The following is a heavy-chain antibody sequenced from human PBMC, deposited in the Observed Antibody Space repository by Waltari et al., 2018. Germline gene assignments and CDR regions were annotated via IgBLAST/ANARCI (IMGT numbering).Heavy chain of an antibody. CDR1: GYAFIDYY. Sequence: QVQLVQSGAEVKKPGASVKVSCKASGYAFIDYYMHWVRQAPGQGLEGKGRINPDSGATGSAPELQGRVTMTTDTSISTAYMELSRLKSDDTAVYYCVRGFCSGGTCLSPNFDQWGQGTLVIVSS. V-gene: IGHV1-2*06. D-gene: IGHD2-15*01. CDR3: VRGFCSGGTCLSPNFDQ. J-gene: IGHJ4*02. CDR2: INPDSGAT.